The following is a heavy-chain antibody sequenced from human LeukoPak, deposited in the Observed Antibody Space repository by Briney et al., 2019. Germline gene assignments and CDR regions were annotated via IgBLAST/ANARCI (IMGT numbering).Heavy chain of an antibody. V-gene: IGHV3-48*04. Sequence: GGSLRLSCAASGFTFSSYWMSWVRQAPGKGLEWVSYISSSGSTIYYADSVKGRFTISRDNAKNSLYLQMNSLRAEDTAVYYCARDGGGYCSSTSCYSINYYYGMDVWGQGTTVTVSS. CDR2: ISSSGSTI. CDR1: GFTFSSYW. D-gene: IGHD2-2*02. J-gene: IGHJ6*02. CDR3: ARDGGGYCSSTSCYSINYYYGMDV.